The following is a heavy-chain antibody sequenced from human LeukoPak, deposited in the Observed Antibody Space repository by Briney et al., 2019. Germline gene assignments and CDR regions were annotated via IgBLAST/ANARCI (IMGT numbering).Heavy chain of an antibody. CDR3: ARQFNDNDDYLGWFDP. V-gene: IGHV4-4*09. D-gene: IGHD4-17*01. CDR2: IYTGWTT. J-gene: IGHJ5*02. Sequence: SETLSLTCTVSGTTISAIYWAWIRQSPGKGLEWIGYIYTGWTTNYNPSLYSRVTIPVDTSKNQIFLKLRSVTAADTAVYFCARQFNDNDDYLGWFDPWGQGTLVTVSP. CDR1: GTTISAIY.